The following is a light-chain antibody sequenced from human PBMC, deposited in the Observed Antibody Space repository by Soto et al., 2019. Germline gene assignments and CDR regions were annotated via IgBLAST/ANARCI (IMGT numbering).Light chain of an antibody. J-gene: IGKJ5*01. V-gene: IGKV3-15*01. CDR1: QSVSSN. CDR3: QQYNNWLIT. Sequence: EIVMTQSPATLSVSPGERATLSCRASQSVSSNLAWYQQKPGQAPRLLIYGASTRATGSPARFSGSGSGTEFTLTISSRQSEDFAVYYCQQYNNWLITFGQGTRLEIK. CDR2: GAS.